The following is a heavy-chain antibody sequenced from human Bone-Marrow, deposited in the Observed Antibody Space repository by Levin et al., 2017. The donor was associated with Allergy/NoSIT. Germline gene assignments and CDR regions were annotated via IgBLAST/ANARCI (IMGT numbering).Heavy chain of an antibody. Sequence: GGSLRLSCEASGFTFSRYGMTWVRQAPGKGLEWVSTISSSGGTTYYADSVKGRFTISRDNSRNTLSLQMNRLRGEDRAVYFCAKRRSPTVGTAFEYWGQGTLVTVSS. D-gene: IGHD1-26*01. CDR3: AKRRSPTVGTAFEY. J-gene: IGHJ4*02. CDR2: ISSSGGTT. CDR1: GFTFSRYG. V-gene: IGHV3-23*01.